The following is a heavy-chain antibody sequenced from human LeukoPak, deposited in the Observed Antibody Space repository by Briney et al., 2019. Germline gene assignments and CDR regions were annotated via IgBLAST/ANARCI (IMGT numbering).Heavy chain of an antibody. CDR3: ARDVLNMAMPGWGRPLDC. J-gene: IGHJ4*02. CDR2: MNPNSGNT. Sequence: ASVKVSCKASGYTFTSYDINWVRQATGQGLEWMGWMNPNSGNTGYAQKFQGRVTMTRNTSISTAYMELSSLRSEDTAVYYCARDVLNMAMPGWGRPLDCWGQGTLVTVSS. D-gene: IGHD6-19*01. V-gene: IGHV1-8*01. CDR1: GYTFTSYD.